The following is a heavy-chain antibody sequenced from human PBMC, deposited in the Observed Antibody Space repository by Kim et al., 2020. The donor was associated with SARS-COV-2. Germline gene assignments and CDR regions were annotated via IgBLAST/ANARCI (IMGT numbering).Heavy chain of an antibody. CDR2: IYYSGST. J-gene: IGHJ4*02. Sequence: SETLSLTCTVSGGSISSYYWSWIRQPPGKGLEWIGYIYYSGSTNYNPSLKSRVTISVDTSKNQFSLKLSSVTAADTAVYYCARDGSVSGHGIDYWGQGTLVTVSS. D-gene: IGHD6-19*01. CDR3: ARDGSVSGHGIDY. V-gene: IGHV4-59*01. CDR1: GGSISSYY.